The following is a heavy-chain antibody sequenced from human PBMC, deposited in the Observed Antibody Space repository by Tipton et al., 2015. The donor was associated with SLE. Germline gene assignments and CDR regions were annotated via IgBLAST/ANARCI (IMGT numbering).Heavy chain of an antibody. D-gene: IGHD3-16*01. CDR1: GFTFSDYN. V-gene: IGHV3-48*01. CDR2: ISSRSTTI. CDR3: ARAPSYSFESSRYFDL. J-gene: IGHJ2*01. Sequence: SLRLSCAASGFTFSDYNMNWVRQAPGKGLEWVSYISSRSTTIYYGDSVKGRFTISRDNSKNTLYLQMDSLRPEDMAIYYYARAPSYSFESSRYFDLWGRGTLVTVSS.